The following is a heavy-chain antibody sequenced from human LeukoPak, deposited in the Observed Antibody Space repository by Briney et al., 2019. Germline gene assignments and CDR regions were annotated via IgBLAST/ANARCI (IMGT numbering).Heavy chain of an antibody. V-gene: IGHV4-30-2*01. D-gene: IGHD3-22*01. CDR1: GGSISSGGYY. CDR3: VMYYYDYSGWNNWFDP. CDR2: IYHSGRT. J-gene: IGHJ5*02. Sequence: NPSQTLSLTCTVSGGSISSGGYYWSWIRQPPGKGLEWIGEIYHSGRTNSNPSLKSRVTISVDKSRNQFSLSLSSVTAADTAVYYCVMYYYDYSGWNNWFDPWGQGTLVTVSS.